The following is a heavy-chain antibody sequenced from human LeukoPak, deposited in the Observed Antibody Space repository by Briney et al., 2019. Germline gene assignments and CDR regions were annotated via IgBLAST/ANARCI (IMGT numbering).Heavy chain of an antibody. D-gene: IGHD3-22*01. V-gene: IGHV3-7*01. J-gene: IGHJ1*01. CDR1: AFSFRWYW. CDR2: IKQDGSEK. CDR3: ATYSSLNRREFQY. Sequence: GGSLRLSCAASAFSFRWYWMSWVRQAPGKGLEWVANIKQDGSEKYYVDSVKGRFTISRDNAKNSLYLQMNSLRAEDTAVYYCATYSSLNRREFQYWGQGTLLTVSS.